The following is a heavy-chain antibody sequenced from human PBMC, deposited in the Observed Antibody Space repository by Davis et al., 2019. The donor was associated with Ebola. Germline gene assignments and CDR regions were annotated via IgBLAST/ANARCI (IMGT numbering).Heavy chain of an antibody. J-gene: IGHJ3*02. CDR1: GGSLRSYY. D-gene: IGHD1-26*01. CDR3: AFVGVNTKGDARDI. CDR2: IDHSGTT. V-gene: IGHV4-34*01. Sequence: MPSETLSLTCTVSGGSLRSYYWSWIRQPPGQGLEWIAEIDHSGTTNYNSSLKSRVTISVDTSKMQFSLQLISVTAADTAVYYCAFVGVNTKGDARDIWGQGTKVIVSS.